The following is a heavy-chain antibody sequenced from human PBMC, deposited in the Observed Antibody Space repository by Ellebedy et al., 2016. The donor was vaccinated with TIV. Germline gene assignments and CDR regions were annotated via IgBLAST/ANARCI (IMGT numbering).Heavy chain of an antibody. J-gene: IGHJ4*02. V-gene: IGHV3-23*01. Sequence: GGSLRLXXAVSGIRFSNFFMSWVRQAPGKGLEWVSTISGGGDNTYLADSVKGRFTISRDNSKNTLYLQMNGLTADDTAVYYCRPGHYSGSWGQGSLVTVSS. CDR2: ISGGGDNT. CDR3: RPGHYSGS. CDR1: GIRFSNFF.